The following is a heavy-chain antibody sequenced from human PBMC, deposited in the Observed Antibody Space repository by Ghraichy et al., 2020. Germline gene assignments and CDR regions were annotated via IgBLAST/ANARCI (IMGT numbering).Heavy chain of an antibody. J-gene: IGHJ6*02. CDR1: GDSLSTNTAA. D-gene: IGHD1-26*01. Sequence: SQTLSLTCVISGDSLSTNTAAWIWIRQSPSRGLEWLGKTHYRSKWYNDYAVSVKSRITVNPDTSKNQLSLQLSSVTPEDTAVYYCARDKWYYGMDVWGHGTTVTVSS. V-gene: IGHV6-1*01. CDR2: THYRSKWYN. CDR3: ARDKWYYGMDV.